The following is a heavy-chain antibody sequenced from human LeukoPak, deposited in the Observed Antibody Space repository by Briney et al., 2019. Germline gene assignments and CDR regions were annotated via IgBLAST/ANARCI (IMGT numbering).Heavy chain of an antibody. CDR2: INHSGGT. V-gene: IGHV4-34*01. Sequence: SETLSLTCAVYGGSFSDHHWSWIRQPPGKGLEWIGEINHSGGTNYNPSLKSRVTMSVDTSKNQFSLKLSSVTAADTAVYYCARDYYDSSGRANWFDPWGQGTLVTVSS. J-gene: IGHJ5*02. CDR1: GGSFSDHH. D-gene: IGHD3-22*01. CDR3: ARDYYDSSGRANWFDP.